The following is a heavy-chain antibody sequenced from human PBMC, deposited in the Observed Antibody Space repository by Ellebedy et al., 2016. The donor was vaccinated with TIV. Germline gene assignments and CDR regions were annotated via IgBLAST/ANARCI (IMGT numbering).Heavy chain of an antibody. CDR3: ARRFYGSGSLPPDY. V-gene: IGHV3-30*03. J-gene: IGHJ4*02. CDR1: GFIFSSYA. D-gene: IGHD3-10*01. CDR2: ISYDGSNK. Sequence: GESLKISCAASGFIFSSYAMHWVRQAPGKGLEWVAVISYDGSNKYYADSVKGRFTISRDNSEDTLYLQMNSLRAEDTAVYYCARRFYGSGSLPPDYWGQGTLVTVSS.